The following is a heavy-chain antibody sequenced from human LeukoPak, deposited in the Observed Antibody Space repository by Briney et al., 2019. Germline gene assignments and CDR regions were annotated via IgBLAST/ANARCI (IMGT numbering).Heavy chain of an antibody. J-gene: IGHJ4*02. V-gene: IGHV3-20*04. CDR3: SREFSSWYYFDY. CDR2: INWNGGST. D-gene: IGHD6-13*01. CDR1: GFTFDDYG. Sequence: GGSLRLSCAASGFTFDDYGMSWVRQAPGKGLEWVSGINWNGGSTGYADSVKGRFTISRDNSKNTLYLQMNSLRAEDTAVYYCSREFSSWYYFDYWGQGTLVTVSS.